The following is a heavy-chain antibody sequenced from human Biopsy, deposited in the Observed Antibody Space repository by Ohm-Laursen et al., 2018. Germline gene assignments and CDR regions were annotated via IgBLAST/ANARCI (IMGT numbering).Heavy chain of an antibody. CDR3: ARDSPSYADYPLDS. CDR2: IYVSGST. CDR1: GTSIITYS. J-gene: IGHJ4*02. V-gene: IGHV4-4*07. D-gene: IGHD4-17*01. Sequence: TLSLTCGVSGTSIITYSWSWIRQPAGKGLEWIGRIYVSGSTNYNPSLKSRVTMSLDTSESRFSLELATVTAADTAVYYCARDSPSYADYPLDSWGPGILVTVS.